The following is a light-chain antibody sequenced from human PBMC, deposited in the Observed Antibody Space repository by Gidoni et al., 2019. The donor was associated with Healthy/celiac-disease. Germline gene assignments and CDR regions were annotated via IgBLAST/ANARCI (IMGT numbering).Light chain of an antibody. V-gene: IGKV4-1*01. CDR1: QSVLYSSNNKNY. CDR2: WAS. Sequence: DIVMTQSPDSLAVSLGERATINCKSSQSVLYSSNNKNYLAWYQQKPGQPPKLLIYWASTRKSGVPDRFSGSGSGTDFTLTISSLQAEDVAVYYCQQYYSTPQTFXXXTKVEIK. J-gene: IGKJ1*01. CDR3: QQYYSTPQT.